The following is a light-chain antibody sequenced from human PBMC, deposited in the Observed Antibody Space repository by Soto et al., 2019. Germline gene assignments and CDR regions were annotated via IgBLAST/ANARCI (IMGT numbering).Light chain of an antibody. CDR3: SSYTSSSTLGV. CDR2: DVS. V-gene: IGLV2-14*03. CDR1: ASDIGNYIY. J-gene: IGLJ1*01. Sequence: QSALTQPRSVSGSPGQSVTISCTGSASDIGNYIYVSWYQVHPGKAPKLIIYDVSNRPSGVSNRFSGSKSGNTASLNISGRQAEDEADYYCSSYTSSSTLGVVGTGTTLTVL.